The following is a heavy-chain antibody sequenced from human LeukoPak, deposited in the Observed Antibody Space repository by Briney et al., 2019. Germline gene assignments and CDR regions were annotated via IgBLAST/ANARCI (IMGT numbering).Heavy chain of an antibody. CDR2: ISGSGGST. D-gene: IGHD3-22*01. CDR1: GFTFSSYA. V-gene: IGHV3-23*01. Sequence: GGSLRLSCAASGFTFSSYAMSWARQAPGKGLEWVSAISGSGGSTYYADSVKGRFTISRDNSKNTLYLQMNSLRAEDTAVYYCAKVSYYYDSSGSHSHYWGQGTLVTVSS. J-gene: IGHJ4*02. CDR3: AKVSYYYDSSGSHSHY.